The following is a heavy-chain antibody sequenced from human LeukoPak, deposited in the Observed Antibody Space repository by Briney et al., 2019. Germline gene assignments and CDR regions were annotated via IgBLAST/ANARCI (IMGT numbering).Heavy chain of an antibody. CDR3: VRGNYDNRGYSNAFDT. CDR2: IYYSGST. J-gene: IGHJ3*02. V-gene: IGHV4-59*01. Sequence: SGTLSLTCTVCGASISSSYWRWVRQPPGKRLEWIGFIYYSGSTNSNASLKSRVTISADTCKNQFSLKQSCGTAGEEGLLYCVRGNYDNRGYSNAFDTWGQGAMVTVSS. D-gene: IGHD3-22*01. CDR1: GASISSSY.